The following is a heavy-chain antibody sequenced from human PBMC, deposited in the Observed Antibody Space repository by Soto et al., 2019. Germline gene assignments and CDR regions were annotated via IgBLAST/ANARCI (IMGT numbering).Heavy chain of an antibody. CDR1: GGSFSGYY. CDR2: INHSGST. D-gene: IGHD4-4*01. J-gene: IGHJ4*02. Sequence: SETLSLTCAVYGGSFSGYYWSWIRQPPGKGLEWIGEINHSGSTNYNPSLKSRVTISVDTSKNQFSLKLSSVTAADTAVYYCARALTTVSYYFDYWGQGTLVTVSS. CDR3: ARALTTVSYYFDY. V-gene: IGHV4-34*01.